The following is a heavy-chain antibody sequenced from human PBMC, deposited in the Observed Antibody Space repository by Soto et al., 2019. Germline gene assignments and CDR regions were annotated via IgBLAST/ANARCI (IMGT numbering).Heavy chain of an antibody. J-gene: IGHJ4*02. Sequence: WETLSLTCTVSGGSISSYYWSWIRQPPEKGLEWIGYIYYSGSTNYNPSLKSRVTISIDTSKNQFSLKLSSVTAADTAVYYCARHYSSSWSYFDYWGQGTLVTVSS. CDR3: ARHYSSSWSYFDY. V-gene: IGHV4-59*01. CDR1: GGSISSYY. D-gene: IGHD6-13*01. CDR2: IYYSGST.